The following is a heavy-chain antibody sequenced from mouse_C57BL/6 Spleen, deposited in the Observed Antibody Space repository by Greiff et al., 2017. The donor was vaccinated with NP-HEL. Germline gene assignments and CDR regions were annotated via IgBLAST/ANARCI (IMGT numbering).Heavy chain of an antibody. Sequence: VQLQQSGGGLVQPGGSLSLSCAASGFTFTDYYMSWVRQPPGKALEWLGFIRNKANGYTTEYSASVKGRFTISRDNSQSILYLQMNALRAEDSATYYCARSGVYAMDYWGQGTSVTVSS. V-gene: IGHV7-3*01. CDR3: ARSGVYAMDY. CDR1: GFTFTDYY. J-gene: IGHJ4*01. CDR2: IRNKANGYTT.